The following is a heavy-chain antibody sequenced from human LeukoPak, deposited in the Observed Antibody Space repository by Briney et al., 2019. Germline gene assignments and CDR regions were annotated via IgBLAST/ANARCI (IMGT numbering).Heavy chain of an antibody. CDR3: ARAPAGDTIFGVVTHYYYYYGMDV. CDR2: ISSGSSYI. CDR1: EFTFSSYN. D-gene: IGHD3-3*01. Sequence: PGGSLRLSCAASEFTFSSYNMNWVRQAPGKGLEWDSSISSGSSYIYYADSVKGRFTISRDNAKNSLYLQMNSLRAEDTAVYYCARAPAGDTIFGVVTHYYYYYGMDVWGQGTTVTVSS. V-gene: IGHV3-21*01. J-gene: IGHJ6*02.